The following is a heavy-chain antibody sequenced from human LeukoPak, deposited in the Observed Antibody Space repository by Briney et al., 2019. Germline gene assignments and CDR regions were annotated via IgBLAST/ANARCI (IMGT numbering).Heavy chain of an antibody. CDR3: ARDQGGRYSSSWYGQNNNWFDP. D-gene: IGHD6-13*01. V-gene: IGHV4-59*01. J-gene: IGHJ5*02. CDR1: GGSISSYY. Sequence: SETLSLPCTVSGGSISSYYWSWIRQPPGKGLEWIGYIYYSGSTNYNPSLKSRVTISVDTSKNQFSLKLSSVTAADTAVYYCARDQGGRYSSSWYGQNNNWFDPWGQGTLVTVSS. CDR2: IYYSGST.